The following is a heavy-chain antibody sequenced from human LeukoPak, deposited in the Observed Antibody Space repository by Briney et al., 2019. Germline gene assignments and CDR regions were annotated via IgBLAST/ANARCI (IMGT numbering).Heavy chain of an antibody. CDR3: ARDAQNEYCSGGSCLDY. CDR2: INPSGGST. J-gene: IGHJ4*02. D-gene: IGHD2-15*01. Sequence: ASVKVSCKASGYTFTSYYMHWVRQAPGQGLEWMGIINPSGGSTSYAQKFQGRVTMTRDTSTSTVYMELSSLRSEDTAMYYCARDAQNEYCSGGSCLDYWGQGTLVTVSS. V-gene: IGHV1-46*01. CDR1: GYTFTSYY.